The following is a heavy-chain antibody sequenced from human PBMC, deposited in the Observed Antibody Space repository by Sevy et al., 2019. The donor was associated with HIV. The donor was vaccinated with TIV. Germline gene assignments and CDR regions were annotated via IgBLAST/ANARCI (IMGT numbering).Heavy chain of an antibody. V-gene: IGHV1-69*13. J-gene: IGHJ4*02. Sequence: ASVKVSCKASGGTFSSYAISWVRQAPGQGLEWMGGIIPIFGTANYAQKFQGRVTITADESTSTAYMELGSLGSEDMAVYYCARESIVATTGDYWGQGTLVTVSS. CDR1: GGTFSSYA. D-gene: IGHD5-12*01. CDR3: ARESIVATTGDY. CDR2: IIPIFGTA.